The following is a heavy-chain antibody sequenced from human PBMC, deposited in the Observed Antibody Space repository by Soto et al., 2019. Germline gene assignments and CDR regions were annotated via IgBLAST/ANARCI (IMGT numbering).Heavy chain of an antibody. J-gene: IGHJ3*02. D-gene: IGHD2-15*01. CDR3: ALGYCSGGSCYRDAFDI. CDR2: ISYDGSNK. CDR1: GFTFSSYG. Sequence: QVQLVESGGGVVQPGRSLRLSCAASGFTFSSYGMHWVRQAPGKGLEWVAVISYDGSNKYYADSVKGRFTISRDNSKNTLYLQMNSLRAEDMAVYYCALGYCSGGSCYRDAFDIWGQGTMVTVSS. V-gene: IGHV3-30*03.